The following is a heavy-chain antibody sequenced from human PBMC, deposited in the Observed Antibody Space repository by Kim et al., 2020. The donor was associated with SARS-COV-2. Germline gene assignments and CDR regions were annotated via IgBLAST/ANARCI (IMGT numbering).Heavy chain of an antibody. Sequence: SETLSLTCAVYGGSFSGYYLSWIRQPPGKGLEWIGEINHSGRTNYNPSLKSRVTISVDTSKNQFSLKLSSVTAADTPVYYCAAPPWGGSYGWGQGTLVTVSS. CDR3: AAPPWGGSYG. CDR1: GGSFSGYY. J-gene: IGHJ4*02. D-gene: IGHD1-26*01. CDR2: INHSGRT. V-gene: IGHV4-34*01.